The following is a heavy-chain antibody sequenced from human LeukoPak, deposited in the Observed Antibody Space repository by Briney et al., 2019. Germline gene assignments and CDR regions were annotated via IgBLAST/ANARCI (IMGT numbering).Heavy chain of an antibody. D-gene: IGHD6-13*01. J-gene: IGHJ6*02. CDR1: GDSVSSNSAA. Sequence: SQTLSLTCAISGDSVSSNSAAWNWIRQSPSRGLEWLGRTYYRSKWYNDYAVSVKSRITINPDTSKNQFSLQLNSVTPEDTAVYYCARERVAAAGPFYYYYYGMDVWGQGTTVTVSS. CDR2: TYYRSKWYN. V-gene: IGHV6-1*01. CDR3: ARERVAAAGPFYYYYYGMDV.